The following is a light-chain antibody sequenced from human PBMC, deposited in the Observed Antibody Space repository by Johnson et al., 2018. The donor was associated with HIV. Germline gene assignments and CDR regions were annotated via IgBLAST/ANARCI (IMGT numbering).Light chain of an antibody. CDR2: DNT. CDR1: TSKIENNY. V-gene: IGLV1-51*01. Sequence: QSVLTQPPSVSAAPGQKVTISCSGNTSKIENNYVSWYQQFPERAPKLLIYDNTKRPSGIPDRFSGSKSDASATLAITGLQTGDEADSYCGTWETSLSAGGVFGTGTRVTVL. CDR3: GTWETSLSAGGV. J-gene: IGLJ1*01.